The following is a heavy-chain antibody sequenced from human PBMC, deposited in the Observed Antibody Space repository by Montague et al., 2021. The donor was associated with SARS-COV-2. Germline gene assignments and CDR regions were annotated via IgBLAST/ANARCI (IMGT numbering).Heavy chain of an antibody. CDR3: ARGRQHFNMIVVVMTGGEYYFDY. J-gene: IGHJ4*02. D-gene: IGHD3-22*01. Sequence: SETLSLTCAVYGGSITDYYWSWIRQPPGKGLGWIGEINHRGTSNYNPSLKSRVSISVDTSKNQFSLYLGSVTAADTAVYYCARGRQHFNMIVVVMTGGEYYFDYWAQGTLVTVSS. CDR2: INHRGTS. CDR1: GGSITDYY. V-gene: IGHV4-34*01.